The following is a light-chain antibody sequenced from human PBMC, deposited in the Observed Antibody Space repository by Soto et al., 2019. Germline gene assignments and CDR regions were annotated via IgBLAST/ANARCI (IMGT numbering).Light chain of an antibody. J-gene: IGLJ3*02. CDR1: SSDVGGYNY. CDR2: EVS. V-gene: IGLV2-14*01. CDR3: CSFTSSNTWV. Sequence: QYVLTQPASASGSPGQSTTISCTGTSSDVGGYNYVSWYQHYPGTAPKLIIYEVSNRPSGVSNRFSGSKSGNTASLTISGLQAEDEGDYYCCSFTSSNTWVFGGGTKVTVL.